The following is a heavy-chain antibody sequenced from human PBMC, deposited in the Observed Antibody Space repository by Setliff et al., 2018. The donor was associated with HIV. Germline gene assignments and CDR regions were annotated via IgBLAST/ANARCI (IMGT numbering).Heavy chain of an antibody. CDR2: INYSGRT. V-gene: IGHV4-39*01. CDR3: ARTRGYTYGYIDS. D-gene: IGHD5-18*01. J-gene: IGHJ4*02. CDR1: GDSTSSSSSY. Sequence: SETLSLTSTLSGDSTSSSSSYWGWIRQHPGKGLEWIGSINYSGRTYYNPSLKCRVTIAVDTSKNQFSLKLNSVTAADTAVYYCARTRGYTYGYIDSWAQGTLVTVSS.